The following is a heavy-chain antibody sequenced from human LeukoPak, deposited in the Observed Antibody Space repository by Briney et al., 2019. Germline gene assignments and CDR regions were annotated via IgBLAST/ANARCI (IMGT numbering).Heavy chain of an antibody. CDR2: VSDSGGGT. V-gene: IGHV3-23*01. CDR1: GLTFSSYA. D-gene: IGHD2-21*02. J-gene: IGHJ4*02. Sequence: GGSLRLSCAASGLTFSSYAMTWVRQSPGKGLEWVSSVSDSGGGTYYADSVKGRFTISRDNSKNTLYLQMNSLRVEDTALYFCAKGLTAAYYFDYWGQGTLVTVSS. CDR3: AKGLTAAYYFDY.